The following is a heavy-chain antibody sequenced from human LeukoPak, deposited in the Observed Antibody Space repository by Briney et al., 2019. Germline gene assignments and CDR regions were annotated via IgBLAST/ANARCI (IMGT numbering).Heavy chain of an antibody. CDR2: ISGSGGST. J-gene: IGHJ4*02. D-gene: IGHD3-22*01. Sequence: GGSLRLSCAASGFTFSSYGMHWVRQAPGKGLEWVSAISGSGGSTYYADSVKGRFTISRDNSKNTLYLQMNSLRAEDTAVYYCAKDGSSGYSLHFDYWGQGTLVTVSS. V-gene: IGHV3-23*01. CDR1: GFTFSSYG. CDR3: AKDGSSGYSLHFDY.